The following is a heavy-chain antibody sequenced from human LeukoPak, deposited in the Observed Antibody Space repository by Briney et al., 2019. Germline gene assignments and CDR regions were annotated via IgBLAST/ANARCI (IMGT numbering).Heavy chain of an antibody. CDR1: GYTFTGYY. J-gene: IGHJ4*02. V-gene: IGHV1-8*02. D-gene: IGHD6-13*01. CDR2: INPNSGNT. CDR3: ARVPHRSWYRRTYYFDY. Sequence: ASVKVSCKASGYTFTGYYMHWVRQAPGQGLEWVGWINPNSGNTGYAQKFQGRVTMTRNTSISTAYMELSSLRSEDTAVYYCARVPHRSWYRRTYYFDYWGQGTLVTVSS.